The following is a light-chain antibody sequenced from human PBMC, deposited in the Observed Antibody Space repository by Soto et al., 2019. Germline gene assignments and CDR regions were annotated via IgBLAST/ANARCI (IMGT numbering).Light chain of an antibody. CDR2: DPS. V-gene: IGKV1-33*01. Sequence: DIQMTQSPSSLSASVGDRVTITCQASQDISNYLNWYQQKPGKAPKLLIYDPSNLETGGPSRFSGSGSGTDFTFTISSLQPEDIATYYCQQYDNPNLTVTFGGGTKVEIK. CDR1: QDISNY. J-gene: IGKJ4*01. CDR3: QQYDNPNLTVT.